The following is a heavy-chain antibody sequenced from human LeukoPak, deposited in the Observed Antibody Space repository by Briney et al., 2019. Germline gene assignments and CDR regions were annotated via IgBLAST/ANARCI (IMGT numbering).Heavy chain of an antibody. CDR3: ASQGSMVRGAHYYMDV. J-gene: IGHJ6*03. D-gene: IGHD3-10*01. V-gene: IGHV4-39*01. Sequence: SETLSLTCTVSGGSISSSSYYWGWIRQPPGKGLEWIGSIYYSGSTYYNPSLKSRVTISVDTSKNQFSLKLSSVTAADTAVYYCASQGSMVRGAHYYMDVWGKGTTVTVSS. CDR1: GGSISSSSYY. CDR2: IYYSGST.